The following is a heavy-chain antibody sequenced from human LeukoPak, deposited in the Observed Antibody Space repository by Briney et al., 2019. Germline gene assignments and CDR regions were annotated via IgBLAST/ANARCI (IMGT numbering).Heavy chain of an antibody. Sequence: GGSLRLSCAASGFTFDDYAMHWVRQAPGKGLEWVSSISNSGSSIYYADSVKGRFTISRDNAKNSLYLQMNSLRAEDTAVYYCAKSFWWFGEFSPFDYWGQGTLLTVSS. CDR1: GFTFDDYA. CDR3: AKSFWWFGEFSPFDY. D-gene: IGHD3-10*01. V-gene: IGHV3-21*01. CDR2: ISNSGSSI. J-gene: IGHJ4*02.